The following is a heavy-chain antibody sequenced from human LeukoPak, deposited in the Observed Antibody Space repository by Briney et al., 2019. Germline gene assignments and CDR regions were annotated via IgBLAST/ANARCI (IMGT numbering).Heavy chain of an antibody. CDR2: IYYTGTT. Sequence: SETLSLTCSVSGGSMSTYYWSWIRQPPGKGLEWIGYIYYTGTTNCNPSLRSRLTISVDTSRNQFSLRLSSVTAADTAVYYCAREDPQTTVPEGMDVWGHGTTVIVSS. V-gene: IGHV4-59*01. J-gene: IGHJ6*02. CDR3: AREDPQTTVPEGMDV. D-gene: IGHD4-17*01. CDR1: GGSMSTYY.